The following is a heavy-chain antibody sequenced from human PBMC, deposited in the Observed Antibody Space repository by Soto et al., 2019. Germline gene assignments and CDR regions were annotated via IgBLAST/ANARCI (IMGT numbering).Heavy chain of an antibody. V-gene: IGHV3-33*01. CDR3: ARGRGGSYGSNSAHFEI. Sequence: QVQLVESGGGVVQPGTSLRLSCEASGITFSGFGMHWVRQAPGKGLEWVAVIWYDGSKKYYADCVKGRFTISRDNSKNSLYLQMNSLRAEDTAVYYCARGRGGSYGSNSAHFEIWGQGTLVTVSS. D-gene: IGHD4-17*01. CDR2: IWYDGSKK. CDR1: GITFSGFG. J-gene: IGHJ3*02.